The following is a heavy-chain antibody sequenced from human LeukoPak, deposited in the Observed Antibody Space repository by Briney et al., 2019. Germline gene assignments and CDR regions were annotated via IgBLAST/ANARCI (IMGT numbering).Heavy chain of an antibody. Sequence: GGPLRLSCSASVFIFSSYAMHWVPEAPGEGLEYFSAISSNGGSTYYADSVKGRFTISRANSKNTLYLQMNSLRAEDTAVYYCARDLYDSSGPGDYWGQGTLVTVSS. V-gene: IGHV3-64*04. CDR3: ARDLYDSSGPGDY. CDR1: VFIFSSYA. J-gene: IGHJ4*02. D-gene: IGHD3-22*01. CDR2: ISSNGGST.